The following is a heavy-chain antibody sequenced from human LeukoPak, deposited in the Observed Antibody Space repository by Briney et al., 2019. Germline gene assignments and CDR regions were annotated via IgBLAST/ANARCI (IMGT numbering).Heavy chain of an antibody. V-gene: IGHV4-34*01. Sequence: SETLSLTCAVYGGSFSGYYRSWIRQPPGKGLEWIGEINHSGSTNYNPSLKSRVTISVDTSKNQFSLKLSSVTAADTAVYYCARGVEMATTLKNPFDYWGQGTLVTVSS. CDR3: ARGVEMATTLKNPFDY. D-gene: IGHD5-24*01. J-gene: IGHJ4*02. CDR1: GGSFSGYY. CDR2: INHSGST.